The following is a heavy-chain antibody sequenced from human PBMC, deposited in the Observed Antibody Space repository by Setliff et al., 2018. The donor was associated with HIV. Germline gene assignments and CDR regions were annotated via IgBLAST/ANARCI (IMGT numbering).Heavy chain of an antibody. CDR3: ARHKNGAYSLDS. D-gene: IGHD4-17*01. V-gene: IGHV5-10-1*01. Sequence: GESLKISCKASGYKFTGYWINWVRQMPGKGLEWMGRIDPSDSYVDYSPSFQGHVTIAIDKSVSSAHLQWSSLKASDTAMYYCARHKNGAYSLDSWGQGTRVTVSS. CDR1: GYKFTGYW. J-gene: IGHJ4*02. CDR2: IDPSDSYV.